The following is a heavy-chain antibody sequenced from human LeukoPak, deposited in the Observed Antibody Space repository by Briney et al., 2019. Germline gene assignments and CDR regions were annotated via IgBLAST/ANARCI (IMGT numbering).Heavy chain of an antibody. CDR2: IYYSGST. V-gene: IGHV4-59*08. J-gene: IGHJ5*02. Sequence: SETLSLTCTVSGGSISSYYWSWIRQPPGKGLEWIGYIYYSGSTNYNPSLKSRATISVDTSKARFSLKLSSATATDTAAYYCARHDPGWFDTWGQGTLVTVSS. D-gene: IGHD7-27*01. CDR1: GGSISSYY. CDR3: ARHDPGWFDT.